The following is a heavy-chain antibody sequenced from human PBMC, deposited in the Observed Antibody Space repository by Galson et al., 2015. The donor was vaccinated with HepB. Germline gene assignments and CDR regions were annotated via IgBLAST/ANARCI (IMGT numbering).Heavy chain of an antibody. CDR1: GFSVSSNR. CDR3: ARESTSPYYFDS. Sequence: SLRLSCAASGFSVSSNRMHWVRQAPGKGLEWVSLMYSSGITYYADSVKGRFTISRDDSKDTLYLQMHSLRAEDTAVYYCARESTSPYYFDSWGQGTLVTVSS. J-gene: IGHJ4*02. V-gene: IGHV3-66*03. CDR2: MYSSGIT.